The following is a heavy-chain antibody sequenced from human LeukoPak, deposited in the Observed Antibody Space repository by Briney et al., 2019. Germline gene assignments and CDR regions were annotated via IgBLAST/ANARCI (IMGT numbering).Heavy chain of an antibody. V-gene: IGHV4-61*01. Sequence: SETLSLTCTVSGVYVSSDRYFWSWTRQPPGMGLEWIGYIYYSGSTNYNPSLKSRVTISVDTSKNQFSLKLSSVTAADTAVYYCARELVVPAAMVGYYYYYGMDVWGKGTTVTVSS. D-gene: IGHD2-2*01. CDR2: IYYSGST. CDR3: ARELVVPAAMVGYYYYYGMDV. J-gene: IGHJ6*04. CDR1: GVYVSSDRYF.